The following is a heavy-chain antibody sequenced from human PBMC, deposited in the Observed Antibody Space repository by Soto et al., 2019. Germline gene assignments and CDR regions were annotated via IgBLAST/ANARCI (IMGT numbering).Heavy chain of an antibody. V-gene: IGHV4-34*01. J-gene: IGHJ4*02. CDR1: GGSFSGYY. Sequence: SETLSLTCAVYGGSFSGYYWSWIRQPPGKGLEWIGEINHSGSTNYNPSLKSRVTISVDTSKNQFSPKLSSVTAADTAVYYCARRCIMITFGGVIASYYFDYWGQGTLVTVSS. D-gene: IGHD3-16*02. CDR2: INHSGST. CDR3: ARRCIMITFGGVIASYYFDY.